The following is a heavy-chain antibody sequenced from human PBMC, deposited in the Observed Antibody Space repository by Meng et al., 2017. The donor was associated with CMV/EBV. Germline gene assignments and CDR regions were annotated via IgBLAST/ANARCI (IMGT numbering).Heavy chain of an antibody. Sequence: SETLSLTCTVSGGSISSYYWSWIRQPPGKGLEWIGYIYYSGSTNYNPSLKSRVTISVDTSKNQFSLKLSSVTAADTAVYYCASLWSGYLGYWGQGTLVTVSS. V-gene: IGHV4-59*01. CDR2: IYYSGST. CDR1: GGSISSYY. J-gene: IGHJ4*02. CDR3: ASLWSGYLGY. D-gene: IGHD3-3*01.